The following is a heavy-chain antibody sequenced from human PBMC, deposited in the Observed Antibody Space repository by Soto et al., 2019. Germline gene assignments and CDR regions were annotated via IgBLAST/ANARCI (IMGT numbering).Heavy chain of an antibody. D-gene: IGHD3-22*01. V-gene: IGHV1-18*01. CDR3: ARDRAGSGYYSQPEWES. CDR1: GYTFTSYG. J-gene: IGHJ4*02. Sequence: QVQLVQSGAEVKKPGASVKVSCKASGYTFTSYGISWVRQAPGQGLEWMGWISAYNGNTNYAQKLQGRVTMTTDTSTSTAYMEMRSLRSDDTAVYYCARDRAGSGYYSQPEWESWGQGTLVTVSS. CDR2: ISAYNGNT.